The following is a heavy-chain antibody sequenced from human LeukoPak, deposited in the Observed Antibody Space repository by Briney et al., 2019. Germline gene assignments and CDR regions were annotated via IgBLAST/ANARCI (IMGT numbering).Heavy chain of an antibody. CDR1: GGSISSYY. D-gene: IGHD2-2*01. V-gene: IGHV4-4*07. Sequence: SETLSLTCTVSGGSISSYYWSWIRQPAGKGLEWIGRIYTSGSTNYNPSLKSRVTMSVDTSKNQFSLKLSSVTAADTAVYYCARGGGYCSSTSCYGAFDIWGQGTMVTVSS. CDR2: IYTSGST. J-gene: IGHJ3*02. CDR3: ARGGGYCSSTSCYGAFDI.